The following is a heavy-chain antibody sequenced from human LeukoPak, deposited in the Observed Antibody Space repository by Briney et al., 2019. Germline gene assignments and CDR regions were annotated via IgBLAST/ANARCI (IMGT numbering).Heavy chain of an antibody. D-gene: IGHD3-22*01. J-gene: IGHJ3*02. CDR1: GGSISSGGYS. Sequence: SETLSLTCAVSGGSISSGGYSWSWIRQPPGKGLEWIGYIYHSGSTYYNPSLKSRVTISVDTSKNQFSLKLSSVTAADTAVYYCARHVSPDSSGYYYDAFDIWGQGTMVTVSS. CDR3: ARHVSPDSSGYYYDAFDI. CDR2: IYHSGST. V-gene: IGHV4-30-2*03.